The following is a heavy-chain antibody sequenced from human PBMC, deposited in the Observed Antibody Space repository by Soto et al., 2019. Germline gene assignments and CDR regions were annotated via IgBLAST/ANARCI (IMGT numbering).Heavy chain of an antibody. Sequence: SEALSLTCAVSGYSISSGYYWGWIRQPPGKGLEWIGSIYHSGSTYYNPSLKSRVTISVDTSKNQFSLKLSSVTAADTAVYYCARGYSSGWYIAPFDYWGQGTLVTVSS. CDR1: GYSISSGYY. V-gene: IGHV4-38-2*01. D-gene: IGHD6-19*01. CDR3: ARGYSSGWYIAPFDY. CDR2: IYHSGST. J-gene: IGHJ4*02.